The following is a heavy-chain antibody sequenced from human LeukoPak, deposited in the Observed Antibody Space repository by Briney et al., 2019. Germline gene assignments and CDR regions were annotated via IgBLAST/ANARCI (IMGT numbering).Heavy chain of an antibody. CDR2: ISGGGGST. J-gene: IGHJ4*02. Sequence: GGSLRVSCAASGYTFSSYGMSWVRQAPGKGLEWVSAISGGGGSTYYADSVKGRFTISRDNSKNTLYLQMNSLRAEDTAIYYCAKKRPGEVAAPPDYWGQGTLVTVSS. V-gene: IGHV3-23*01. CDR1: GYTFSSYG. CDR3: AKKRPGEVAAPPDY. D-gene: IGHD6-13*01.